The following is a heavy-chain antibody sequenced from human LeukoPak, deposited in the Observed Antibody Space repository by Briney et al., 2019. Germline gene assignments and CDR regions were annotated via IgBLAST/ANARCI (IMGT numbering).Heavy chain of an antibody. J-gene: IGHJ3*02. CDR3: ARDRRWELLQGAAFDI. D-gene: IGHD1-26*01. V-gene: IGHV4-38-2*02. Sequence: PSETLSLTCAVSGYSISSGYYWGWIRQPPGKGLEWIGYIYYSGSTNYNPSLKSRVTISVDTSKNQFSLKLSSVTAADTAVYYCARDRRWELLQGAAFDIWGQGTMVTVSS. CDR1: GYSISSGYY. CDR2: IYYSGST.